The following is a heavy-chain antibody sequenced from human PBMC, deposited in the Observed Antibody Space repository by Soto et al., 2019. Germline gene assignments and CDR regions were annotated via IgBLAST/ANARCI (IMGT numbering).Heavy chain of an antibody. D-gene: IGHD1-1*01. Sequence: QVQLVQSGAEVKMPGASVKVSCKASGYTFTSFDINWVRQVTGQGLEWMGWMNPNSGNTGCAQKFQARLTMTRNTSISADYMELSSLRSEDTAVYYCAIRHDGRQSTMDVWGQGTTVTVSS. CDR1: GYTFTSFD. CDR2: MNPNSGNT. CDR3: AIRHDGRQSTMDV. V-gene: IGHV1-8*01. J-gene: IGHJ6*02.